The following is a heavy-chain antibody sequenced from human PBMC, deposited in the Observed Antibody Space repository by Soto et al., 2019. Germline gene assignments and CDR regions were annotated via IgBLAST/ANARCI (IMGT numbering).Heavy chain of an antibody. Sequence: ASVKVSCKASGYTFTSYGISWVRQAPGQGLEWMGWISAYNGNTNYAQKLQGRVTMTTDTSTSTAYMELRSLRSDDTAVYYCARGEGYCSSTSCYKFSYWGQGTLVTVSS. J-gene: IGHJ4*02. CDR1: GYTFTSYG. V-gene: IGHV1-18*01. CDR3: ARGEGYCSSTSCYKFSY. CDR2: ISAYNGNT. D-gene: IGHD2-2*02.